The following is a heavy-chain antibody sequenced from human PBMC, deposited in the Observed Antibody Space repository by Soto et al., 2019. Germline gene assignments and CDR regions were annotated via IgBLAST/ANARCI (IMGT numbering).Heavy chain of an antibody. V-gene: IGHV2-5*02. CDR1: GFSLSTSGVG. CDR3: AHSPRGDYDYIWGSYRTYFDY. D-gene: IGHD3-16*02. J-gene: IGHJ4*02. Sequence: SGPTLVKPTQTLTLTCTFSGFSLSTSGVGVGWIRQPPGKALEWLALIYWDDDKRYSPSLKSRLTITKDTSKNQVVLTMTNMDPVDTATYYCAHSPRGDYDYIWGSYRTYFDYWGQGTLVTVSS. CDR2: IYWDDDK.